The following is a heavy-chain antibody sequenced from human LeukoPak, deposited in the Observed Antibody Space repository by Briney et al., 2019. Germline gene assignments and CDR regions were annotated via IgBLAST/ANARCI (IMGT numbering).Heavy chain of an antibody. CDR3: AKRLTGTSRYFDY. CDR1: GFTFSSFA. J-gene: IGHJ4*02. CDR2: ISGSGGST. D-gene: IGHD1-7*01. Sequence: PGGSLRLSCAASGFTFSSFAMSWVRRAPGKGLEWVSTISGSGGSTYYADCVKGRFTISRENSKNTLSLQMNSLRAEDTAVYYCAKRLTGTSRYFDYWGQGTLVTVSS. V-gene: IGHV3-23*01.